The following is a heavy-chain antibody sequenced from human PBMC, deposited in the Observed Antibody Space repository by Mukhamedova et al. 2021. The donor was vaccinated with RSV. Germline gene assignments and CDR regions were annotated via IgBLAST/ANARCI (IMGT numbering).Heavy chain of an antibody. D-gene: IGHD2-2*01. Sequence: GKGLGWVAVISYDGSNKYYADSVKGRFTISRDTSKNTLYLQMHSLRAEDTAVYYCARDRVVPAAIDYWGQGTRVTVSS. V-gene: IGHV3-30-3*01. CDR3: ARDRVVPAAIDY. J-gene: IGHJ4*02. CDR2: ISYDGSNK.